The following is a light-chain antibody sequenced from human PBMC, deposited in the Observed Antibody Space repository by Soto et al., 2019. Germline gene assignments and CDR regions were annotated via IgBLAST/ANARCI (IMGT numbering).Light chain of an antibody. CDR1: QSVRSY. J-gene: IGKJ4*01. V-gene: IGKV3-11*01. CDR2: GAS. Sequence: EVVLTQSPATLSLSPGESATLSCRASQSVRSYLAWYQQKPGQAPRLLIHGASNRATGIPARFSGSGSGTDFTLTISSLEPEDFAVYYCQQRRNWLLSFGGGTKVDIK. CDR3: QQRRNWLLS.